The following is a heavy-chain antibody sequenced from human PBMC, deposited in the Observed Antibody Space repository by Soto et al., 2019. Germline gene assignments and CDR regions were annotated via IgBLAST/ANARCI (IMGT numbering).Heavy chain of an antibody. J-gene: IGHJ4*02. V-gene: IGHV3-21*06. CDR3: ARESEDLTSNFDC. CDR1: GFTFTRYS. Sequence: GGSLRLSCAASGFTFTRYSMNWVRQAPGKGLECVSSISRTTNYIYYGDSMKGRFTISRDNAKNSLYLEMNSLRAEDTAVYYCARESEDLTSNFDCWGQGTLVTVYS. CDR2: ISRTTNYI.